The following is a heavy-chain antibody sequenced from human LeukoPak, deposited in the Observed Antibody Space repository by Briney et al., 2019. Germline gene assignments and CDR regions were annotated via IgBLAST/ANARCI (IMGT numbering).Heavy chain of an antibody. Sequence: ASVKVSCKASGYTFTSYDINWVRQATGQGLEGVGWMNPNSGNTGYAQKFQGRVTITRNTSISTAYMELSSLRSEETAVYYCCWGRYGGYFDYWGQGTLVTVSS. CDR3: CWGRYGGYFDY. V-gene: IGHV1-8*03. D-gene: IGHD3-9*01. CDR2: MNPNSGNT. CDR1: GYTFTSYD. J-gene: IGHJ4*02.